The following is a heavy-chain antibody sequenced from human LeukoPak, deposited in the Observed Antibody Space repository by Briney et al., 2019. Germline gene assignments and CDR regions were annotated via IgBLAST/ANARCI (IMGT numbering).Heavy chain of an antibody. CDR2: INPNSGGT. Sequence: ASVKVSCKASGFTFTSSAVHWVRQAPGQGLEWMGWINPNSGGTNYAQKFQGWVTMTRDTSISTAYMELSRLRSDDTAVYYCAREGYSSGTDAFDIWGQGTMVTVSS. V-gene: IGHV1-2*04. J-gene: IGHJ3*02. D-gene: IGHD6-19*01. CDR1: GFTFTSSA. CDR3: AREGYSSGTDAFDI.